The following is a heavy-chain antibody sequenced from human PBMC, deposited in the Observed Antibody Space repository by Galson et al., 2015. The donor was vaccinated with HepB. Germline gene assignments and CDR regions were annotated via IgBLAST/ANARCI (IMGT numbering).Heavy chain of an antibody. V-gene: IGHV1-8*01. Sequence: SCKASGYTFTSYDINWVRQATGQGLEWMGWMNPDSGKTGYVQKFKGRVTMTRNTSINTAYMELSGLTSEDTAVYYRAKGGVVVVPADIEDPYYFDHCGQGTLVTVSS. J-gene: IGHJ4*02. CDR3: AKGGVVVVPADIEDPYYFDH. D-gene: IGHD2-2*01. CDR2: MNPDSGKT. CDR1: GYTFTSYD.